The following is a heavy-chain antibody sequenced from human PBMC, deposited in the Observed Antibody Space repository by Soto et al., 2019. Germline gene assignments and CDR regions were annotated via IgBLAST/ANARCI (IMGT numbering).Heavy chain of an antibody. J-gene: IGHJ4*02. CDR1: GFTFSSYG. Sequence: GGSLRLSCAASGFTFSSYGMHWVRQAPGKGLEWVAVIWYDGSNKYYADSVKGRFTISRDNSKNTLYLQMNSLRAEDTAVYYWARGDWPYYDFWSGYYSRFDYWGQGTLVTVSS. D-gene: IGHD3-3*01. CDR3: ARGDWPYYDFWSGYYSRFDY. CDR2: IWYDGSNK. V-gene: IGHV3-33*01.